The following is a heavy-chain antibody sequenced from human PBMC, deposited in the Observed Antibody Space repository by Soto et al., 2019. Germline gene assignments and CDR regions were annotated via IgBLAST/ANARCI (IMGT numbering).Heavy chain of an antibody. CDR2: INPNSGGT. CDR1: GYTFTGYY. J-gene: IGHJ4*02. D-gene: IGHD6-6*01. CDR3: ARAIYSSSSADY. V-gene: IGHV1-2*02. Sequence: ASVKVSCKASGYTFTGYYLHWVRQAPGQGLELMGWINPNSGGTHYAQRFQGRVTMTRDTSISTAYMELSRLRSDDTAVYYCARAIYSSSSADYWGQGTLVTVSS.